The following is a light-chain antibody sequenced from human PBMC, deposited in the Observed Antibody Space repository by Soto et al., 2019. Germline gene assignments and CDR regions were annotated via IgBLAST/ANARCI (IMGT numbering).Light chain of an antibody. J-gene: IGKJ4*01. Sequence: EIVLTQSPGTLSLSPGESAILSCRASQRVGSSSLAWYQQRPGQAPRLLIYGVSTRATGIPDRFSGSGSGTDFTLTISRLESEDFAVYFCQQFGTSPAFGGGTKVEIK. CDR3: QQFGTSPA. CDR1: QRVGSSS. CDR2: GVS. V-gene: IGKV3-20*01.